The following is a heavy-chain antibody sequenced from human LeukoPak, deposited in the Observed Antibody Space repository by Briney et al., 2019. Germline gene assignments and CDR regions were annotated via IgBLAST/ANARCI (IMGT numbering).Heavy chain of an antibody. D-gene: IGHD6-19*01. CDR1: GGSINSHY. CDR2: IYYTGRN. J-gene: IGHJ4*02. Sequence: SETLSLTCAVSGGSINSHYWGWIRQPPGKGLEWIGDIYYTGRNNYNPSLKSRVTISVDTSKNLLSLTLTSVLAADTAIYYCVRRDTGWYYFDCWGQGVLLTVSS. V-gene: IGHV4-59*08. CDR3: VRRDTGWYYFDC.